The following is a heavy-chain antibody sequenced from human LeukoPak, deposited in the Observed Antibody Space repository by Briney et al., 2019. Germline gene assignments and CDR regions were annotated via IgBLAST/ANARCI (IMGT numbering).Heavy chain of an antibody. CDR1: GFTSSAYA. J-gene: IGHJ4*02. V-gene: IGHV3-30*04. Sequence: PGGSLRLSCAASGFTSSAYAIHWVRQAPGKGLEWVAVISFDGSNEYYADSVKGRFTISRDNSKNTLYLQMNSLRAEDTAVYYCARGRVVVTAQFRAGIDFWGQGTLVTVSS. CDR2: ISFDGSNE. CDR3: ARGRVVVTAQFRAGIDF. D-gene: IGHD2-21*02.